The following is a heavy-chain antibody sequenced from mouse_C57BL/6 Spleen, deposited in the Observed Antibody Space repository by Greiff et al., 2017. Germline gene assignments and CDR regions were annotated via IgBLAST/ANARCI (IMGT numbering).Heavy chain of an antibody. CDR2: INPNNGGT. CDR3: ARTYYEGAWFAY. CDR1: GYTFTDYN. V-gene: IGHV1-22*01. D-gene: IGHD2-10*01. J-gene: IGHJ3*01. Sequence: EVQLQQSGPELVKPGASVKMSCKASGYTFTDYNMHWVKQSHGKSLEWIGYINPNNGGTSYNQKFKGKATVTVNKSSSTAYMELRSLTSEDSAVYYCARTYYEGAWFAYWGQGTLVTVSA.